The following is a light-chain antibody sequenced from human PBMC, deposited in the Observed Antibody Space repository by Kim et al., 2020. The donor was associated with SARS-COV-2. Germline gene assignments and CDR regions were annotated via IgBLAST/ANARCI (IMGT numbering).Light chain of an antibody. CDR3: QKYNSAPLT. CDR1: QDINNF. V-gene: IGKV1-27*01. Sequence: IQMTQSPSSLSASVGDRVTITCRASQDINNFLAWYQQKPGKPPNLLIYDVSALRPGVPSRFSGSGSGTDFTLTISSLQPEDVATYFCQKYNSAPLTFGQGTKVEIK. CDR2: DVS. J-gene: IGKJ1*01.